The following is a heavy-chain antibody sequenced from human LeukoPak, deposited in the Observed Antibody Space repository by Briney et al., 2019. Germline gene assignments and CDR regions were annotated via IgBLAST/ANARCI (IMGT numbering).Heavy chain of an antibody. CDR2: IIPIFGTA. Sequence: SVKVSCKASGGTFSSYAISWVRQAPGQGLEWMGRIIPIFGTANYAQKFQGRVTVTTDESTSTAYMELSSLRSEDTAVYYCARDQAITMIVDRAFDIWGQGTMVTVSS. J-gene: IGHJ3*02. CDR3: ARDQAITMIVDRAFDI. CDR1: GGTFSSYA. V-gene: IGHV1-69*05. D-gene: IGHD3-22*01.